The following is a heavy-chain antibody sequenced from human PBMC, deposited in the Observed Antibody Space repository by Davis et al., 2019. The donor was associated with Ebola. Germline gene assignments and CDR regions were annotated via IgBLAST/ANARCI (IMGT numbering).Heavy chain of an antibody. CDR3: ATTQWLREFDN. V-gene: IGHV3-53*05. D-gene: IGHD6-19*01. CDR1: GFTFSTYW. Sequence: GGSLRLSCAASGFTFSTYWMHWVRQAPGKGLEWVSVIYDHSTAYADSVRGRFIISRDKSNNTLYLEMNSLRVDDTAVYYCATTQWLREFDNWGQGTLVTVSS. J-gene: IGHJ4*02. CDR2: IYDHST.